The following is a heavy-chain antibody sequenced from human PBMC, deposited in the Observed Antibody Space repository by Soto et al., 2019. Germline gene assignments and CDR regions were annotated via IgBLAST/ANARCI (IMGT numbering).Heavy chain of an antibody. Sequence: VQLVESGGGLVKPGGSLRLSCAASGFTFSSYGMHWVRQAPGKGLEWVAVISYDGSNKYYADSVKGRFTISRDNSKSTLYLQMNSLRAEDTAVYYCAKASVLLWFGEHDYWGQGTLVTVSS. J-gene: IGHJ4*02. V-gene: IGHV3-30*18. CDR2: ISYDGSNK. CDR3: AKASVLLWFGEHDY. D-gene: IGHD3-10*01. CDR1: GFTFSSYG.